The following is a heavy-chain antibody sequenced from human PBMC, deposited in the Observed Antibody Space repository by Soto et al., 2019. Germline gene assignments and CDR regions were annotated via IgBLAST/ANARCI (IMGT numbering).Heavy chain of an antibody. D-gene: IGHD3-10*01. V-gene: IGHV4-34*01. J-gene: IGHJ5*02. CDR3: ARDRRLLTMVRGVKNWFDP. Sequence: SETLSLTCAVYGGSFSGYYWSWIRQPPGKGLEWIGEINHSGSTNYNPSLKSRVTISVDTSKNQFSLKLSSVTAADTAVYYCARDRRLLTMVRGVKNWFDPWGQGTMVT. CDR2: INHSGST. CDR1: GGSFSGYY.